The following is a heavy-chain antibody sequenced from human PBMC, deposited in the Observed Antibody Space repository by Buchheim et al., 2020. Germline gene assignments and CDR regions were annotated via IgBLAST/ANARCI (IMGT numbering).Heavy chain of an antibody. V-gene: IGHV3-7*03. Sequence: EVQLVESGGGLVQPGGSLRLSCAASGFTFSSYWMSWVRQAPGKGLEWVANIKQDGSEKYYVDSVKGRFTISRDNAKNSLYLQMNSLRAEDTAVYYCARDFPTILLHYYYYYGMDVWGQGTT. CDR1: GFTFSSYW. CDR3: ARDFPTILLHYYYYYGMDV. CDR2: IKQDGSEK. J-gene: IGHJ6*02. D-gene: IGHD4/OR15-4a*01.